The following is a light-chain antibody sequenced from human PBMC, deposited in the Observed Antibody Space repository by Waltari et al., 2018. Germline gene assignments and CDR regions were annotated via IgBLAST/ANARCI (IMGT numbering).Light chain of an antibody. CDR3: HQYDDVPYT. CDR2: GAS. Sequence: DIQMTQTPSTLSASVGDRVTITCRASQTVSRFLAWYQQKSGKAPNLLIYGASILESGVPSRFSDSGSGTEFTLTISSLQPDDSATYYCHQYDDVPYTFGQGTKLEIK. CDR1: QTVSRF. V-gene: IGKV1-5*03. J-gene: IGKJ2*01.